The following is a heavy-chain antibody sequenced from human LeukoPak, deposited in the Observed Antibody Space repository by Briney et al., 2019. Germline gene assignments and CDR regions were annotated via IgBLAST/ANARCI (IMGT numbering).Heavy chain of an antibody. Sequence: GGSLRLSCAASGFIFSDYYMSWIRQAPGKGLEWVSVIYSGGSTYYAYSVMGRFTISRDNSKNTLYLQLNSLRAEDTAVYYCAKSGLNRFDYWGQGTLVTVSS. CDR2: IYSGGST. V-gene: IGHV3-53*01. J-gene: IGHJ4*02. D-gene: IGHD2-15*01. CDR1: GFIFSDYY. CDR3: AKSGLNRFDY.